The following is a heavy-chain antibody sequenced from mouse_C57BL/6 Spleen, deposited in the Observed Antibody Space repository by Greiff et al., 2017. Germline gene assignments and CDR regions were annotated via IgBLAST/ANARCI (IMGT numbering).Heavy chain of an antibody. J-gene: IGHJ4*01. CDR3: ARYRRSNYIDY. CDR2: INPYNGGT. Sequence: VQLQQPGPELVKPGASVKLSCKASGYTFTNYCMNWVKQRHGQSLEWIGVINPYNGGTSYNQKFKGKATLTVDKSSSTAYMELSSLTSEDSAVYYWARYRRSNYIDYWGQGTSVTVSS. V-gene: IGHV1-19*01. CDR1: GYTFTNYC. D-gene: IGHD1-3*01.